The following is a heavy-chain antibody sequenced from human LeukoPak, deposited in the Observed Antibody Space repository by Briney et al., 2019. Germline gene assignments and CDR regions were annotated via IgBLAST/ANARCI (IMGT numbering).Heavy chain of an antibody. CDR1: GFTFSSYS. Sequence: GGSLRLSCAASGFTFSSYSMNWVRQAQGKGLELVSSISRSSSYRYYAVSVKGRFTISRDNAKKSLYLQMNSLKIEHTAVYYCASHSPDVDSGFCASWGQGTLVTVSS. CDR3: ASHSPDVDSGFCAS. CDR2: ISRSSSYR. V-gene: IGHV3-21*04. D-gene: IGHD6-19*01. J-gene: IGHJ5*02.